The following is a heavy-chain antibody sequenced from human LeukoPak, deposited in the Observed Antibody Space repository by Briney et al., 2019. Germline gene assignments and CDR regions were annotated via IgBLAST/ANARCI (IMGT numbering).Heavy chain of an antibody. J-gene: IGHJ6*03. CDR2: IYTSGST. Sequence: SETLSLTCTVSGGSISSYYWSWIRQPAGKGLEWIGRIYTSGSTNYNPSLKSRVTMSVDTSKNQFSLKLSSVTAADTAVYYCARTISEDLGELSFYYYYYMDVWGKGTTVTISS. CDR3: ARTISEDLGELSFYYYYYMDV. D-gene: IGHD3-16*02. V-gene: IGHV4-4*07. CDR1: GGSISSYY.